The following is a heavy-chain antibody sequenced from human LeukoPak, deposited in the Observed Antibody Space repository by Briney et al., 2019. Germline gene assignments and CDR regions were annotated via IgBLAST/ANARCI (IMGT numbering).Heavy chain of an antibody. Sequence: SETLSLTCTVSGGSISSYYWSWVRQPPGKGLEWIGYIYTSGSTNYNPSLKSRVTISVDTSKNQFSLKLSSVTAADTAVYYCACWTCYYDSSGYYYWFDPWGQGTLVTVSS. V-gene: IGHV4-4*09. CDR1: GGSISSYY. CDR3: ACWTCYYDSSGYYYWFDP. J-gene: IGHJ5*02. CDR2: IYTSGST. D-gene: IGHD3-22*01.